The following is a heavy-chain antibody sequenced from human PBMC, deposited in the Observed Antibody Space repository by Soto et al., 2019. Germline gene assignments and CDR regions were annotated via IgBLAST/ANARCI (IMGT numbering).Heavy chain of an antibody. CDR1: GGSISSGGYS. V-gene: IGHV4-30-2*01. J-gene: IGHJ4*02. CDR3: AGVPISNYYDSSGFFDY. Sequence: SETLSLTCAVSGGSISSGGYSWSWIRQPPGKGLEWIGYIYHSGSTYYNPSLKSRVTISVDRSKNQFSLKLSSVTAADTAGYYCAGVPISNYYDSSGFFDYWGQEPLVTVS. D-gene: IGHD3-22*01. CDR2: IYHSGST.